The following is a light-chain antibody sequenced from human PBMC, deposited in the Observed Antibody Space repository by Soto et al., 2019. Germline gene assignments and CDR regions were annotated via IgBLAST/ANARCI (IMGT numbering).Light chain of an antibody. Sequence: EIVMTQSPVTLSVSPGERATLSCRASQSVSRNLAWYQQKPGQAPSLLIYGAFTRATGIPARFSGTGSGTEFTLTISSLRSEDFALYYCQQYNDWPLTFGQGTKVDIK. CDR2: GAF. J-gene: IGKJ1*01. CDR1: QSVSRN. V-gene: IGKV3-15*01. CDR3: QQYNDWPLT.